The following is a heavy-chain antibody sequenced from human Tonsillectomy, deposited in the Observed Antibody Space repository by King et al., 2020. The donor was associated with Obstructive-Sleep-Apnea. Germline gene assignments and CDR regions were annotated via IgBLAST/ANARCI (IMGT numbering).Heavy chain of an antibody. V-gene: IGHV1-46*01. CDR2: INPSGGQT. J-gene: IGHJ4*02. CDR3: ARDQNWGREDYFDY. CDR1: GYTFTMYY. D-gene: IGHD3-16*01. Sequence: VQLVESGAEVKKPGASVKVSCKASGYTFTMYYIHWVRQAPGQGLEWMGIINPSGGQTNYAHSFQGRVTMTRDTSTSTVYMELSSLRSEDTAVYYCARDQNWGREDYFDYWGQGTLVTVSS.